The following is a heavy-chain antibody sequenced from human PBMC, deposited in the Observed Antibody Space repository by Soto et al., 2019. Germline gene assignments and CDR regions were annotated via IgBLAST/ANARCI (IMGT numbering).Heavy chain of an antibody. Sequence: ASVKVSCKASGGTFSSYTISWVRQAPGQGLEWMGIINPSDGSTTYAQKFQGRVSMTRDKSTSTLYMELSSLSSEDTGVYYCARHRRSGTYYDGNDYWGQGALVTVSS. D-gene: IGHD1-26*01. J-gene: IGHJ4*02. CDR2: INPSDGST. CDR3: ARHRRSGTYYDGNDY. V-gene: IGHV1-46*01. CDR1: GGTFSSYT.